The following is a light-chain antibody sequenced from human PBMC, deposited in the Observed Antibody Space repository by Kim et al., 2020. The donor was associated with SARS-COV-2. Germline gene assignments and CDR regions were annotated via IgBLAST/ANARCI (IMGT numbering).Light chain of an antibody. Sequence: SYELTQPPSVSVSPGQTATITCSGNGLGNKYACWYQQKPGQSPVLVIYQDNERPSGIPERFSGSNSGNTATLTISETQAMDEADYYCQTWDSSTAVFGGG. CDR2: QDN. CDR3: QTWDSSTAV. V-gene: IGLV3-1*01. J-gene: IGLJ3*02. CDR1: GLGNKY.